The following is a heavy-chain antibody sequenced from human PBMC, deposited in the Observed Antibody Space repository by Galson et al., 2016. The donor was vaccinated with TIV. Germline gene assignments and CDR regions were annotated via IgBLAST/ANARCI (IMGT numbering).Heavy chain of an antibody. V-gene: IGHV3-53*01. J-gene: IGHJ3*02. CDR3: ARVRDRGGYSYGDDAFDI. CDR1: GFTFSTYA. Sequence: SLRLSCAASGFTFSTYAMSWVRQAPGKGLAWVSLIYSDGHTYYADSVKGRFTISRDNSKNTLFLQMNTLRAEDTAVYYCARVRDRGGYSYGDDAFDIWGQGTMVTVSS. CDR2: IYSDGHT. D-gene: IGHD5-18*01.